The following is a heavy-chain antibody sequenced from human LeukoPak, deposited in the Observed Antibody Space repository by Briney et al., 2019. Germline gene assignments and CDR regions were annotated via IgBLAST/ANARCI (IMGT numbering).Heavy chain of an antibody. D-gene: IGHD1-7*01. CDR1: GGTFSSYA. CDR3: ARVEGNYAAPFDY. V-gene: IGHV1-69*13. Sequence: SVKVSCKASGGTFSSYAISWVRQAPGQGLEWMGGIIPIFGTANYAQKFQGRVTITAGESTSTAYMELSSLRSEDTAVYYCARVEGNYAAPFDYWGQGTLVTVSS. CDR2: IIPIFGTA. J-gene: IGHJ4*02.